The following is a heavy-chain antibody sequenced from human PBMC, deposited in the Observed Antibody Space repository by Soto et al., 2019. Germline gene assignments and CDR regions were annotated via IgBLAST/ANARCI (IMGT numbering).Heavy chain of an antibody. V-gene: IGHV3-7*01. CDR3: ARAYGSGSLSGY. Sequence: VQLVESGGGLVQPGGSLRRSCAASGFTFISYWMSWVRQAPGKGLEWVANIKQDGSEKYNVDFVKGRFTISRDNAKNSLYLQMNSLRVEDTAVYYCARAYGSGSLSGYWGQGTLVTVSS. D-gene: IGHD3-10*01. CDR2: IKQDGSEK. CDR1: GFTFISYW. J-gene: IGHJ4*02.